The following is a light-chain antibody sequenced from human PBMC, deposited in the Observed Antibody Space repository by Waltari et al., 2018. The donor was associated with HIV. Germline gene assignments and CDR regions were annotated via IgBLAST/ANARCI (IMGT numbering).Light chain of an antibody. V-gene: IGKV2-28*01. Sequence: IVMTQSPLSLSVTPGEPASISCTSNQSLLHSSGYNFLDWYMQKPGQSPQVLIYLAYNRASGVPARFSGSVSATDFTLKISRVEAEDVGFYYCMQGLQIPLTLGGGTKVEIK. J-gene: IGKJ4*01. CDR2: LAY. CDR1: QSLLHSSGYNF. CDR3: MQGLQIPLT.